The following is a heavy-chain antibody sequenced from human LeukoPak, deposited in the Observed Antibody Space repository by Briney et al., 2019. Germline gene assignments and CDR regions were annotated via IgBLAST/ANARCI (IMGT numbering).Heavy chain of an antibody. D-gene: IGHD2-21*01. CDR2: INSDGSST. J-gene: IGHJ6*02. V-gene: IGHV3-74*01. Sequence: PGGSLRPSCAASGFTFSSAWMHWVRQTPGKGLVWVSRINSDGSSTNYADSVKGRFTISRDNAKNMVNLQMNSLRAEDTAIYYCTRDYSYAMAVWGQGTTVTVSS. CDR3: TRDYSYAMAV. CDR1: GFTFSSAW.